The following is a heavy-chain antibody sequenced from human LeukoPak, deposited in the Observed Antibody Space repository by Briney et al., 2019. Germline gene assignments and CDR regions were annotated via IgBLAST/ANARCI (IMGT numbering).Heavy chain of an antibody. CDR1: GFTFSSYG. J-gene: IGHJ4*02. CDR3: AKSISGPRGDY. V-gene: IGHV3-30*02. D-gene: IGHD6-19*01. Sequence: GGCLRLSCAAAGFTFSSYGMRWVRQAAGKGLEWVAFIRDDGSNKYYADSVKGRFTISRDNSKNTLYLQMNSLRAEDTAVHYCAKSISGPRGDYWGQGTLVTVSS. CDR2: IRDDGSNK.